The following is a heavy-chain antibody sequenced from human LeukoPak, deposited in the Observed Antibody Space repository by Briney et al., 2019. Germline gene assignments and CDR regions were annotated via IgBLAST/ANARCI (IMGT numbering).Heavy chain of an antibody. V-gene: IGHV3-7*01. J-gene: IGHJ3*02. D-gene: IGHD2-2*01. CDR3: ASDGLVVPAYAFDI. Sequence: GGSLRLSCAAPGFTFSNYWMNWVCQAPGKGLEWVAYINQDGREKHYLDSVKGRFTISRDNAKNSLYLQMNSLRAEDTAVYYCASDGLVVPAYAFDIWGQGTMVTVSS. CDR1: GFTFSNYW. CDR2: INQDGREK.